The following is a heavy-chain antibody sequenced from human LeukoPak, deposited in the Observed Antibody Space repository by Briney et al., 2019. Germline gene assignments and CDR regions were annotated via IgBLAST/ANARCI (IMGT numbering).Heavy chain of an antibody. CDR2: IKQDGSEK. CDR3: ARGRGGRDGYNVFDY. V-gene: IGHV3-7*01. Sequence: PGRSLRLSCAASGFTFSSYWMSWVRQAPGKGLEWMANIKQDGSEKYYVDSVKGRFTISRDNAKNSLYLQMNSLRAEDTAVYYCARGRGGRDGYNVFDYWGQGTLVTVSS. D-gene: IGHD5-24*01. J-gene: IGHJ4*02. CDR1: GFTFSSYW.